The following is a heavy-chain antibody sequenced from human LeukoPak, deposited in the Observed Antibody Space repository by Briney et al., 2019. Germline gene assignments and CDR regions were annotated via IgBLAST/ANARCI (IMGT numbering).Heavy chain of an antibody. D-gene: IGHD6-25*01. CDR3: ARYSSVYYFAS. Sequence: SETLSLTCTVSGGSISSYYWNWIRQPPGKGLEWIGYIYYSGSTNYNPSLKSRVTISVDTSKNQFSLKLSSVTAADTAVYYCARYSSVYYFASWGQGTLVTVSS. CDR2: IYYSGST. CDR1: GGSISSYY. J-gene: IGHJ4*02. V-gene: IGHV4-59*01.